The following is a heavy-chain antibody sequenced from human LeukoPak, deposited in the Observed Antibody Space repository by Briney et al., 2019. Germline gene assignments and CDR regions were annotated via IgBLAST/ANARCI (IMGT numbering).Heavy chain of an antibody. Sequence: SQTLSLTCTVSGGSISSYYWSWIRQPPGKGLEWIGYIYYSGSTYYNPSLKSRVTISIDTSKNQFSLRLSSVTAADTAVYYCARVRSWNDFDYWGQGTLVTVSS. J-gene: IGHJ4*02. CDR2: IYYSGST. D-gene: IGHD1-1*01. V-gene: IGHV4-59*01. CDR3: ARVRSWNDFDY. CDR1: GGSISSYY.